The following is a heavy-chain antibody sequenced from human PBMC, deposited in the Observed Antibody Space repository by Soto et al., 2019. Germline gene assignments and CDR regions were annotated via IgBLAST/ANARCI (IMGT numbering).Heavy chain of an antibody. Sequence: ASVKVSCKPSGYSFSNFYVHWVRQAPGQGLEWMGIIDPSSGTTSYTQEFQERVTMTRDTSMSTVYMELSRLRSEDTAVYYCARGAVVVPNGLIAGMDVWGMGTTVTVSS. D-gene: IGHD2-15*01. V-gene: IGHV1-46*01. J-gene: IGHJ6*04. CDR1: GYSFSNFY. CDR2: IDPSSGTT. CDR3: ARGAVVVPNGLIAGMDV.